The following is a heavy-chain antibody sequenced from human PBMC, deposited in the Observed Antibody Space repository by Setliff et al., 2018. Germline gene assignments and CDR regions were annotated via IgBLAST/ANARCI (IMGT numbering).Heavy chain of an antibody. D-gene: IGHD3-3*01. J-gene: IGHJ4*02. CDR1: GYSFIRYY. CDR2: INVSGGSA. CDR3: RFWSSYYKNDY. V-gene: IGHV1-46*01. Sequence: GASVKVSCKTSGYSFIRYYMYWVRQAPGQGLEWMGLINVSGGSASYEQKFQGRVTMTRDTSTGTVYMELTSLKSEDTAVYYCRFWSSYYKNDYWAQGTLVTVSS.